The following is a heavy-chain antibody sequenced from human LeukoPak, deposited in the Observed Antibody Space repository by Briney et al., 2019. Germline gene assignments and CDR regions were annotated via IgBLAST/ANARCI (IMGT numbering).Heavy chain of an antibody. D-gene: IGHD5-18*01. CDR1: GFTFNSYT. CDR3: AKEGGYSIEYYFDY. CDR2: VSGSGSST. J-gene: IGHJ4*02. Sequence: GGSLRLSCAASGFTFNSYTMNWVRQAPGKGLEWVSGVSGSGSSTYYADSVKGRFTISRDNSKNTLYLQMNSLRVEDTAIYYCAKEGGYSIEYYFDYWGQGTLVTVSS. V-gene: IGHV3-23*01.